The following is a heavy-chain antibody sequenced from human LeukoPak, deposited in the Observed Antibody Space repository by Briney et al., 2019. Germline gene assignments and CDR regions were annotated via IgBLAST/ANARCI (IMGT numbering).Heavy chain of an antibody. Sequence: GGSLRLSCAASGFTFSDYYMSWIRQAPGKGLEWVPYISSSGSTIYYADSVKGRFTISRDNAKNSLYLQMNCLRAEDTAAYYCARIVDTAMVLDYWGQGTLVTVSS. CDR1: GFTFSDYY. V-gene: IGHV3-11*01. D-gene: IGHD5-18*01. CDR2: ISSSGSTI. J-gene: IGHJ4*02. CDR3: ARIVDTAMVLDY.